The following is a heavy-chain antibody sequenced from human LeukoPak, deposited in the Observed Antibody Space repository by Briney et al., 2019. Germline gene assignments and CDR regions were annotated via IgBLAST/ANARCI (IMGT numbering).Heavy chain of an antibody. Sequence: GGSLRLSCAASGFTFSSYWITWVRQAPGKGLEWVANIKEDGGEKYYVDSVKGRFTISRDNAKNSVSLQMNSLRAEDTAVYYCARGPYCDGTSCQSFFDYWGQGTLVTVSS. J-gene: IGHJ4*02. CDR2: IKEDGGEK. CDR3: ARGPYCDGTSCQSFFDY. CDR1: GFTFSSYW. V-gene: IGHV3-7*01. D-gene: IGHD2-2*01.